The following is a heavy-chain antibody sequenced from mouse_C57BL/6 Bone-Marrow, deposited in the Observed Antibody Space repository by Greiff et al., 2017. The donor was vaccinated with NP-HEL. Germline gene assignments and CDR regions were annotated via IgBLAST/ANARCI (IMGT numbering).Heavy chain of an antibody. D-gene: IGHD1-1*01. J-gene: IGHJ2*01. CDR3: TLITTVVVRH. V-gene: IGHV14-4*01. CDR2: IDPENGDT. CDR1: GFNIKDDY. Sequence: EVKLMESGAELVRPGASVKLSCTASGFNIKDDYMHWVKQRPEQGLEWIGWIDPENGDTEYASKFQGKATITADTSSNTAYLQLSSLTSEDTAVYYCTLITTVVVRHWGQGTTLTVSS.